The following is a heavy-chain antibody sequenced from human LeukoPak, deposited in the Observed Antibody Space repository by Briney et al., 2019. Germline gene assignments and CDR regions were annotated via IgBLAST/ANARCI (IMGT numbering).Heavy chain of an antibody. CDR2: ISGSGGST. D-gene: IGHD3-10*01. Sequence: GGSLRLSCAASGFTSSSYAMSWVRQAPGKGLEWVSAISGSGGSTYYADSVKGRFTISRDNSKNTLYLQMNSLRAEDTAVYYCAKEGDIEYYYGSGNLDYWGQGTLVTVSS. CDR1: GFTSSSYA. V-gene: IGHV3-23*01. J-gene: IGHJ4*02. CDR3: AKEGDIEYYYGSGNLDY.